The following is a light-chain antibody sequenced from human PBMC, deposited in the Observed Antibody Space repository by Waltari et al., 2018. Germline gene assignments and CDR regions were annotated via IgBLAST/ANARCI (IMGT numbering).Light chain of an antibody. CDR3: QHYNNRPPYS. CDR2: GAS. CDR1: QGISNN. J-gene: IGKJ2*03. Sequence: EIELTQSPATLSASPGERVTLPCRASQGISNNLVWYQHKPGQSPRLLIYGASARATGGPERFSGSGYRTEFTLTISSLQSEDFAVYYCQHYNNRPPYSFGQGTKLDIK. V-gene: IGKV3-15*01.